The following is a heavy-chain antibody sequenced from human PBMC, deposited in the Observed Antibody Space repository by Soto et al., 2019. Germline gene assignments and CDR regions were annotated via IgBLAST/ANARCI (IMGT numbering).Heavy chain of an antibody. CDR3: ARDQAWAGAVVVALDY. D-gene: IGHD2-15*01. Sequence: QVLLVESGGGVVQPGRSQRLSCEASGFSFCSFGLQWVRQVPGKGLEWVAVISDDGTRKDYADSVKGRFTISRDNSKDTLYLQMDSLRPEDTAVYYCARDQAWAGAVVVALDYWGQGVLVAVSS. V-gene: IGHV3-30-3*01. CDR1: GFSFCSFG. CDR2: ISDDGTRK. J-gene: IGHJ4*02.